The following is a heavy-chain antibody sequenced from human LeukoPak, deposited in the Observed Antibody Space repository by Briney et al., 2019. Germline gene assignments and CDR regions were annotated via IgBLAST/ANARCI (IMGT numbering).Heavy chain of an antibody. J-gene: IGHJ4*02. CDR2: INHSGST. D-gene: IGHD2-2*02. CDR3: AAEVNCSSTSCYRIATFDY. CDR1: GGSFSGYY. V-gene: IGHV4-34*01. Sequence: SETLSLTCAVYGGSFSGYYWSWIRQPPGKGLGWIGEINHSGSTNYNPSLKSRVTISVDTSKNQFSLKLSSVTAADTAVYYCAAEVNCSSTSCYRIATFDYWGQGTLVTVSS.